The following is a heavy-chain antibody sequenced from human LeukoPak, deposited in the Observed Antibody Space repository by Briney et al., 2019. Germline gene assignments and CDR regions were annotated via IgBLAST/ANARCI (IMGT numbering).Heavy chain of an antibody. V-gene: IGHV4-34*01. J-gene: IGHJ6*02. Sequence: SETLSLTCAVYGGSFSRYYWSWIRQPPGKGLEWIGEINHSGSTNYNPSLKSRVTISVDTSKNQFSLKLSSVTAADTAVYYCARGLSTRHYYYYYYGMDVWGQGTTVTVSS. CDR3: ARGLSTRHYYYYYYGMDV. CDR1: GGSFSRYY. CDR2: INHSGST. D-gene: IGHD2-2*01.